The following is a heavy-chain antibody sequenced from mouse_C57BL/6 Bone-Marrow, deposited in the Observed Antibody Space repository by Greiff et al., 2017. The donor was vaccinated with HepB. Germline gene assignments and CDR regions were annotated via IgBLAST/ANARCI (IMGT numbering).Heavy chain of an antibody. V-gene: IGHV5-12*01. D-gene: IGHD2-12*01. CDR2: ISNGGGST. J-gene: IGHJ4*01. Sequence: EVQLVESGGGLVQPGGSLKLSCAASGFTFSDYYMYWVRQTPEKRLEWVAYISNGGGSTYYPDTVKGRFTISRDNAKNTLYLQMSRLKSEDTSMYYCARHYYTRDYYAMDYWGQGTSVTVSS. CDR1: GFTFSDYY. CDR3: ARHYYTRDYYAMDY.